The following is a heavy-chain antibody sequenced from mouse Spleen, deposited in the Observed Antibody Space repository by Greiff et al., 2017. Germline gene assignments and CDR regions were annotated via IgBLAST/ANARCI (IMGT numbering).Heavy chain of an antibody. CDR2: IYPGSGNT. V-gene: IGHV1-76*01. D-gene: IGHD2-4*01. Sequence: LVESGAELVRPGASVKLSCKASGYTFTDYYINWVKQRPGQGLEWIARIYPGSGNTYYNEKFKGKATLTAEKSSSTAYMQLSSLTSEDSAVYFCARRRGYYDYDGYFDYWGQGTTLTVSS. J-gene: IGHJ2*01. CDR3: ARRRGYYDYDGYFDY. CDR1: GYTFTDYY.